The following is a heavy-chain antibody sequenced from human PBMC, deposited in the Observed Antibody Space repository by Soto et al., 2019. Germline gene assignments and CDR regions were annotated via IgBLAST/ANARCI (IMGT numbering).Heavy chain of an antibody. J-gene: IGHJ4*02. Sequence: PGGSLRLSCAASGFTFSSYAMSWVRQAPGKGLEWVSAISGSGGSTYYADSVKGRFTISRDNSKNTLYLQMNSLRAEDTAVYYCAKVGTDTAMVPLVFDYWGQGTLVTVSS. CDR1: GFTFSSYA. CDR3: AKVGTDTAMVPLVFDY. V-gene: IGHV3-23*01. D-gene: IGHD5-18*01. CDR2: ISGSGGST.